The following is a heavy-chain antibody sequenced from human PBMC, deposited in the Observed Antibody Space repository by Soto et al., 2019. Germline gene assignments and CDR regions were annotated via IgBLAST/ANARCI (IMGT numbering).Heavy chain of an antibody. Sequence: GGSLRLSCAASGFTFSSYEMNWVRQAPGKGLEWVSYISSSGSTIYYADSVKGRFTISRDNAKNSLYLQMNSLRAEDTAVYYFTRDPSSSSGDDAFDIWGQGTMVTVSS. V-gene: IGHV3-48*03. CDR1: GFTFSSYE. J-gene: IGHJ3*02. CDR2: ISSSGSTI. D-gene: IGHD6-6*01. CDR3: TRDPSSSSGDDAFDI.